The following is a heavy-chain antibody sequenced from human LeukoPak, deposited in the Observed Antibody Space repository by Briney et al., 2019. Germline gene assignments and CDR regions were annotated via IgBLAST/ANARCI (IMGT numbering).Heavy chain of an antibody. D-gene: IGHD6-19*01. CDR3: AKGGDTAVGATSPYN. V-gene: IGHV3-23*01. Sequence: PGGSLRLSCAASGFSLKIHAMGWLRQAPGKGLEWVSALSGSGANTYYADSVKGRFTISRDNSKNMLYVQMNILRAEDTAVYYCAKGGDTAVGATSPYNWGQGILVTVSS. J-gene: IGHJ4*02. CDR1: GFSLKIHA. CDR2: LSGSGANT.